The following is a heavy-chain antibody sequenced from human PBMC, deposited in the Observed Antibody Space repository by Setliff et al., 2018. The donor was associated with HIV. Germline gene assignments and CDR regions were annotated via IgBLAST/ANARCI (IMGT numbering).Heavy chain of an antibody. Sequence: ASETLSLTCTVYGASISNSNSYWGWIRQPPGKRLEWLGSIYSSGSPSYNPSLSSRLTISVDTSKNQFSLKLSSVTAADTAVYYCARRGFWSDGRAFDIWGQGTMVTVSS. CDR1: GASISNSNSY. D-gene: IGHD3-3*01. CDR2: IYSSGSP. CDR3: ARRGFWSDGRAFDI. J-gene: IGHJ3*02. V-gene: IGHV4-39*01.